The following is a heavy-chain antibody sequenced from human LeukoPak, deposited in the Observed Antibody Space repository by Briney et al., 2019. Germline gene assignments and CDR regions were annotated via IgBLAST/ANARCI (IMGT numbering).Heavy chain of an antibody. D-gene: IGHD4-11*01. J-gene: IGHJ5*02. V-gene: IGHV1-2*02. Sequence: ASVKVSCKASGYTFTGYYMHWVRQAPGQGLEWMGWINPNSGGTNYAQKFQGRVTMTRDTSISTAYMELSRLRSDDTAVYYCARVTVPSAGWFDPWGQGTLVTVSS. CDR3: ARVTVPSAGWFDP. CDR2: INPNSGGT. CDR1: GYTFTGYY.